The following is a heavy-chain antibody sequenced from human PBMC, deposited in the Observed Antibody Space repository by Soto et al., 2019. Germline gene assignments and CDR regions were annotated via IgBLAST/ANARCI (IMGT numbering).Heavy chain of an antibody. CDR1: GYTFTSYA. CDR2: INAGNGNT. CDR3: ARDQGGTYYDYVWGSYRPASFDY. J-gene: IGHJ4*02. D-gene: IGHD3-16*02. V-gene: IGHV1-3*01. Sequence: GASVKVSCKASGYTFTSYAMHWVRQAPGQRPEWMGWINAGNGNTKYSQKFQGRVTITRDTSASTAYMELSSLRSEDTAVYYCARDQGGTYYDYVWGSYRPASFDYWGQGTLVTVSS.